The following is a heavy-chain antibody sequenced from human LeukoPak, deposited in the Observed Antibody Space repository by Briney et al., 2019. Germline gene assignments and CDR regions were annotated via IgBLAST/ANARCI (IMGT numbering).Heavy chain of an antibody. CDR3: ARDGKTAAGNNFDY. Sequence: ASVKVSCKASGYTFTSYYIHWVRQAPGQGLEWTGIINPSGGITTYAQKFQRRVTMTRDKSTSTVYMELRRLTSEDTAVYYCARDGKTAAGNNFDYWGQGTLVTVSS. CDR2: INPSGGIT. CDR1: GYTFTSYY. J-gene: IGHJ4*02. V-gene: IGHV1-46*01. D-gene: IGHD6-13*01.